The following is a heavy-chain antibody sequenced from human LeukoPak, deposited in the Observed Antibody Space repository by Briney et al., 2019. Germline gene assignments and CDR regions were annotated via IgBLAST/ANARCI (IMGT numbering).Heavy chain of an antibody. D-gene: IGHD3-22*01. V-gene: IGHV1-69*02. CDR3: ARHSSRGHYYDFDS. CDR2: IVPMVGIA. J-gene: IGHJ4*02. CDR1: GYTFTGYY. Sequence: SVKVSCKASGYTFTGYYMHWVRQAPGQGLEWMGRIVPMVGIANYAQKFQGRVTITADRSTNTAYMEVRSLKFEDTAVYYCARHSSRGHYYDFDSWGQGALVTVSA.